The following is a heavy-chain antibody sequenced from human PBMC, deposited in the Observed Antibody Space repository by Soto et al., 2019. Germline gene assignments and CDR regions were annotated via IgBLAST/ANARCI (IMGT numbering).Heavy chain of an antibody. D-gene: IGHD3-22*01. J-gene: IGHJ3*02. CDR2: FDPEDGET. V-gene: IGHV1-24*01. Sequence: QVQLVQSGAEVKKPGASVKVSCKVSGYTLTELSMHWVRQAPGKGLEWMGGFDPEDGETIYAQKFQGRVTMTEDTSTDTAYMELSSLRSEDTAVYYCATRAYTYYYDSSGYGDAFDIWGQGTMVTVSS. CDR3: ATRAYTYYYDSSGYGDAFDI. CDR1: GYTLTELS.